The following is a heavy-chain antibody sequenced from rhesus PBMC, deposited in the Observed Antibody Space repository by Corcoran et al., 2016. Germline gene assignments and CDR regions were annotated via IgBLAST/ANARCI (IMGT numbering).Heavy chain of an antibody. D-gene: IGHD5-42*01. CDR3: ARVRGYSGYGFFDY. CDR1: GFSFSDYY. J-gene: IGHJ4*01. V-gene: IGHV3S18*01. CDR2: ISYTVGTT. Sequence: EVQLVESGGGLAKPGGSLRLSCAASGFSFSDYYMYWVRQAPGKGLEWVSGISYTVGTTYYADSVKGRFTISRENAKNTLYLQMDSLRAEDTAVYYCARVRGYSGYGFFDYWGQGVLVTVSS.